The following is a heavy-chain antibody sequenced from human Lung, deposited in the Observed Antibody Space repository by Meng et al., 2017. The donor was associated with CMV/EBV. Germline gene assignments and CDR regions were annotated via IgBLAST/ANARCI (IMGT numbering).Heavy chain of an antibody. Sequence: GGSXRLXCKGSGYSFTSYWIGWVRQMPGKGLEWMGIIYPGDSDTRYSPSFQGQVTISADKSISTAYLQWSSLKASDTAMYYCARGVYSSSSNWFDPWGQGTXVTVSS. D-gene: IGHD6-6*01. CDR1: GYSFTSYW. CDR3: ARGVYSSSSNWFDP. J-gene: IGHJ5*02. V-gene: IGHV5-51*01. CDR2: IYPGDSDT.